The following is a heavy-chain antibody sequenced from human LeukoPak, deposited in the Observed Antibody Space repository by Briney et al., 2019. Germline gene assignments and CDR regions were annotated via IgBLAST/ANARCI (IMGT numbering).Heavy chain of an antibody. Sequence: SETLSLTCTVSGGSISSSSYYWGWIRQPPGKGLEWIGSIYYSGSTYYNPSLKSRVTISVDTSKNQFSLKLSSVTAADTAIYYCATYRQVLLPFESWGQGTLVTVSS. CDR1: GGSISSSSYY. D-gene: IGHD2-8*02. J-gene: IGHJ4*02. CDR3: ATYRQVLLPFES. CDR2: IYYSGST. V-gene: IGHV4-39*07.